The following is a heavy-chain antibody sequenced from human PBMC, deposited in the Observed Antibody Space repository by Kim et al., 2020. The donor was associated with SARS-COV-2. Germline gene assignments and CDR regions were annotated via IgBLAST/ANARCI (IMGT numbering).Heavy chain of an antibody. CDR2: IRSKANSYAT. CDR3: TRVPGTPLAFWDAYD. Sequence: GGSLSLSCAASGFSFSDSAMHWVRQASGKGLEWVGRIRSKANSYATTYAASVKGRFTISRADSKNAAYLQMNSLKTEDTAVYYCTRVPGTPLAFWDAYD. CDR1: GFSFSDSA. D-gene: IGHD3-3*02. V-gene: IGHV3-73*01. J-gene: IGHJ3*02.